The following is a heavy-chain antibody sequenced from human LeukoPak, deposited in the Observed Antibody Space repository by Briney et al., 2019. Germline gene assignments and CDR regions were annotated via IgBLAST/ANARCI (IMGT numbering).Heavy chain of an antibody. D-gene: IGHD1/OR15-1a*01. CDR2: IYYSGST. J-gene: IGHJ4*02. V-gene: IGHV4-39*07. Sequence: SETLSLTCTVSGGSISSSSYYWGWIRQPPGKGLEWIGSIYYSGSTYYNPSLKSRVTISVGTSKNQFSLKLSSVTAADTAVYYCARAWNRRGQYYLDYWGQGTLVTVSS. CDR3: ARAWNRRGQYYLDY. CDR1: GGSISSSSYY.